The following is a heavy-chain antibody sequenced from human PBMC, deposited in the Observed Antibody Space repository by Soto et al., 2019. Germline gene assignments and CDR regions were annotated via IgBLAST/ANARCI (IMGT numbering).Heavy chain of an antibody. CDR2: ISGSGGST. D-gene: IGHD3-3*01. CDR1: GFTLSSYM. CDR3: AKVGAEYYDFWSGLYYGMDV. V-gene: IGHV3-23*01. Sequence: LRLSCAASGFTLSSYMMNWVRQAPGKGLEWVSAISGSGGSTYYADSVKGRFTISRDNSKNTLYLQMNSLRAEDTAVYYCAKVGAEYYDFWSGLYYGMDVWGQGTTVTVSS. J-gene: IGHJ6*02.